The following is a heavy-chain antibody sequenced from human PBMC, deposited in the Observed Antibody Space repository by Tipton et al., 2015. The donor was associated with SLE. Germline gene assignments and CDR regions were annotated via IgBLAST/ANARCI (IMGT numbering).Heavy chain of an antibody. CDR1: GGSISSKNYY. J-gene: IGHJ4*02. Sequence: TLSLTCTVSGGSISSKNYYWGWIRRPPGKGLEWIGSTNYDSGSTHYNPSLMSRVTISVDTSKNQLSLKLRSVAAADTAVYYCARDPGGFGDYWGQGIVVTVSS. CDR2: TNYDSGST. D-gene: IGHD3-10*01. CDR3: ARDPGGFGDY. V-gene: IGHV4-39*07.